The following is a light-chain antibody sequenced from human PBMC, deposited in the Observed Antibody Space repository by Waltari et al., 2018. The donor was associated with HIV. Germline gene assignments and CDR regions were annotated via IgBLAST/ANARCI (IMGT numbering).Light chain of an antibody. CDR2: WAS. CDR1: QSVLHSYNNKNY. CDR3: QQHYTTPLT. V-gene: IGKV4-1*01. J-gene: IGKJ4*01. Sequence: DIVMTQPPDSLAASLGARATITCKSSQSVLHSYNNKNYLAWYQQKPGQPPKLLIYWASARESGVPDRFSASGSGTDFTLTISSLQAEDVAVYYCQQHYTTPLTFGGGTKVEI.